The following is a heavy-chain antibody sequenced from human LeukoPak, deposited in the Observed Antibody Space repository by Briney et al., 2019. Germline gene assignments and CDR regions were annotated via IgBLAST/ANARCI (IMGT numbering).Heavy chain of an antibody. V-gene: IGHV3-30-3*01. J-gene: IGHJ3*02. D-gene: IGHD5-24*01. CDR2: ISYDGNHR. CDR1: GGIFSSYT. CDR3: AREWRRKSHAFDI. Sequence: GGSLRLSCVDSGGIFSSYTMNWVRQAPGKGLERVGVISYDGNHRDYADSVRGRFTISRDNSKKTLYLQMNSLRAEDTAVYYCAREWRRKSHAFDIWGQGTMVTVSS.